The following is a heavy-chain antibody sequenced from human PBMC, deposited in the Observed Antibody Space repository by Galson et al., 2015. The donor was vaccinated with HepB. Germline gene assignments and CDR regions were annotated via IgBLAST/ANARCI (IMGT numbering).Heavy chain of an antibody. CDR2: IFPDDSDT. J-gene: IGHJ4*02. V-gene: IGHV5-51*01. CDR3: ASRHSYFRSGTWYNVSDY. CDR1: GYWISRYW. Sequence: SGAEVKQPGESLKISCKGSGYWISRYWIAWVRQMPGKGLEWMGIIFPDDSDTRYSPSFQGRVSISADKSISTAYLQWSSLRASDTAMYYCASRHSYFRSGTWYNVSDYWGQGTLSPSPQ. D-gene: IGHD3-10*01.